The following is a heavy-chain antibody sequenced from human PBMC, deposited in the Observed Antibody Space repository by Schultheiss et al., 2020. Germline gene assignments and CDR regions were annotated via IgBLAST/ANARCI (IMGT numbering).Heavy chain of an antibody. J-gene: IGHJ4*02. CDR3: ARSWRGYSYGGNGNFDY. Sequence: GGSLRLSCAASGFTFSSYGMHWVRQAPGKGLEWVSAISGSGGSTYYADSVKGRFTISRDSSKNTLYLQMNSLRAEDTAVYYCARSWRGYSYGGNGNFDYWGQGTLVTVSS. V-gene: IGHV3-23*01. D-gene: IGHD5-18*01. CDR2: ISGSGGST. CDR1: GFTFSSYG.